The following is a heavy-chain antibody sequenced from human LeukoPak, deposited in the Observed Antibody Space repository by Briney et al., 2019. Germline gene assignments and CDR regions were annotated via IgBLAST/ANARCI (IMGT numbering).Heavy chain of an antibody. CDR3: AGVAGSIDY. V-gene: IGHV1-8*01. J-gene: IGHJ4*02. CDR2: TNPKSGYT. Sequence: ASVKVSCKASGYTFNTYDINWVRHATGQGLEWMGWTNPKSGYTGYAQKFQGRVTMSRDTSTSTAYMELSSLRSEDTAVYYCAGVAGSIDYWGQGTLVTVSS. CDR1: GYTFNTYD. D-gene: IGHD1-26*01.